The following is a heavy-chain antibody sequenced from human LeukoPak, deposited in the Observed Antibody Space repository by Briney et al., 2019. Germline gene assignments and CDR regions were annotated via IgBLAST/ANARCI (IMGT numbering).Heavy chain of an antibody. D-gene: IGHD5-12*01. CDR2: INHSGST. CDR3: ARDSGYESDY. Sequence: SETLSLTCAVYGGSFSGYYWSWIRQPPGKGLEWIGEINHSGSTNYNPSLKSRVTISVDTSKNQFSLKLSSVTAADTAVYYCARDSGYESDYWGQGTLVTVSS. J-gene: IGHJ4*02. CDR1: GGSFSGYY. V-gene: IGHV4-34*01.